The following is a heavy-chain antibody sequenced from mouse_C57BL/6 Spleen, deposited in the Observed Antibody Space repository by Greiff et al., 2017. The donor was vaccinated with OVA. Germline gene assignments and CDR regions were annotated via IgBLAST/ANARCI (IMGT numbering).Heavy chain of an antibody. CDR3: AREKGVRYFDV. V-gene: IGHV1-39*01. Sequence: VQLKESGPELVKPGASVKISCKASGYSFTDYNMNWVKKSNGKSLEWIGVFNPNYGTTSYNQKFKGKATLTVDQSSSTAYMQLNSLTSEDSAVYYCAREKGVRYFDVWGTGTTVTVSS. J-gene: IGHJ1*03. CDR2: FNPNYGTT. CDR1: GYSFTDYN.